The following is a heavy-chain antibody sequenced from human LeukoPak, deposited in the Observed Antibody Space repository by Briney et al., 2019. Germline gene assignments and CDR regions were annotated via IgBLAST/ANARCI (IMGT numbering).Heavy chain of an antibody. CDR2: ISYDGSNK. Sequence: GGSLRLSCAASGFTFSSYGMHWVRQAPGKGLEWVAVISYDGSNKYYADSVKGRFTISRDNSKNTLYLQMNSLRAEDTAVYSCAKAIVGAAFDYWGQGTLVTVSS. V-gene: IGHV3-30*18. CDR3: AKAIVGAAFDY. CDR1: GFTFSSYG. D-gene: IGHD1-26*01. J-gene: IGHJ4*02.